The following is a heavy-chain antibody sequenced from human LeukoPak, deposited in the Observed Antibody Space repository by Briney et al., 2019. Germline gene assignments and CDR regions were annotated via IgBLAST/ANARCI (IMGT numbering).Heavy chain of an antibody. V-gene: IGHV3-48*04. CDR2: ISSSGSTI. CDR3: ARDDPYYEILTGYYRGYYFDY. J-gene: IGHJ4*02. D-gene: IGHD3-9*01. CDR1: AFTFSSYG. Sequence: GRSLRLSCAASAFTFSSYGMHWVRQAPGKGLEWVSYISSSGSTIYYADSVKGRFTISRDNAKNSLYLQMNSLRAEDTAVYYCARDDPYYEILTGYYRGYYFDYWGQGTLVTVSS.